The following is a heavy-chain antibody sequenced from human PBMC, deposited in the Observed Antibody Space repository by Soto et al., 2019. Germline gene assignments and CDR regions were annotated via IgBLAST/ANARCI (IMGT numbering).Heavy chain of an antibody. V-gene: IGHV3-23*01. D-gene: IGHD5-12*01. Sequence: EVQLLEAGGGLVQPGGSLRLSCAASGFTFNSCAMTWVRKAPGKGLEWASTIGGSSSSTFYADSVKGRFTTPRDNSKNMLYRQMDGLRAEDTAVYYCAKEYIVTTIADAFDSWGQGTMVTVSS. J-gene: IGHJ3*02. CDR2: IGGSSSST. CDR3: AKEYIVTTIADAFDS. CDR1: GFTFNSCA.